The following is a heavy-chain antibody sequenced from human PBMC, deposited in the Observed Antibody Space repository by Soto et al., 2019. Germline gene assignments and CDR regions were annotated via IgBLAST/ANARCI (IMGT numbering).Heavy chain of an antibody. Sequence: SSETLSLTCTVSGGSITSSSYYWGWIRQPPGKGLEWIGSIYYSGSTYYNPSLKSRVTISVDTSKNQFSLKLSSVTAADTAVYYCARLIGNTCLDSWGQGTLVTVS. V-gene: IGHV4-39*01. J-gene: IGHJ5*01. CDR3: ARLIGNTCLDS. CDR2: IYYSGST. CDR1: GGSITSSSYY.